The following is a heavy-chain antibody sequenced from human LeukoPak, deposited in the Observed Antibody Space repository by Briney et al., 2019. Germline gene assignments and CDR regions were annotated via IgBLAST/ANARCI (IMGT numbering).Heavy chain of an antibody. J-gene: IGHJ4*02. V-gene: IGHV2-5*02. CDR2: IFWDDDK. CDR1: GFSLSTSGVG. Sequence: SGPTLVKPTQTLTLTCTFSGFSLSTSGVGVGWIRQPPGKALEWLALIFWDDDKRYSPSLNSRVTITKDTSKNQVVLTMTNMDPVDTATYYCAHRPGYCTNTSCFDYWGQGTLVTVSS. D-gene: IGHD2-2*01. CDR3: AHRPGYCTNTSCFDY.